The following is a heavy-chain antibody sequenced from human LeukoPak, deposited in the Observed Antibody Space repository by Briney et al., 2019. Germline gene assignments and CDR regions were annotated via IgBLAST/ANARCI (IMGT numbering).Heavy chain of an antibody. Sequence: GASVKVSRKASGYTFTSYDINWVRQATGQGLEWMGWMNPNSGNTGYAQKFQGRVTMTRNTSISTAYMELSSLRSEDTAVYYCARAGYSYGFPQDYWGQGTLVTVSS. CDR2: MNPNSGNT. J-gene: IGHJ4*02. CDR3: ARAGYSYGFPQDY. V-gene: IGHV1-8*01. CDR1: GYTFTSYD. D-gene: IGHD5-18*01.